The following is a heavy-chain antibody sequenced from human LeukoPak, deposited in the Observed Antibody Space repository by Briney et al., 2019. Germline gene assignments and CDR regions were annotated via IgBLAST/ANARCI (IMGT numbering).Heavy chain of an antibody. D-gene: IGHD2-15*01. Sequence: SETLSLTCTVPGGSISSSSYYWGWIRQPPGKGLEWIGSIYYSGSTYYNPSLKSRVTISVDTSKNQFSLKLSSATAADTAVYYCARHRTYCSGGSCYFPPFDYWGQGTLVTVSS. J-gene: IGHJ4*02. V-gene: IGHV4-39*01. CDR1: GGSISSSSYY. CDR3: ARHRTYCSGGSCYFPPFDY. CDR2: IYYSGST.